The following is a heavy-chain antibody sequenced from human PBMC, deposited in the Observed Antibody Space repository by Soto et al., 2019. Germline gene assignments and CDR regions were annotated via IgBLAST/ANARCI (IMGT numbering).Heavy chain of an antibody. CDR3: ARSGYSSHGMDV. J-gene: IGHJ6*02. CDR2: IYPGDSDT. V-gene: IGHV5-51*01. D-gene: IGHD5-12*01. Sequence: GESLKISFKGSGYRFTTSWIGWVRQMPGKGLEWMGTIYPGDSDTRYSPSFQGQVTISADKSMGTAYLQWRSLKASDTAMYYCARSGYSSHGMDVWGQGTTVTVSS. CDR1: GYRFTTSW.